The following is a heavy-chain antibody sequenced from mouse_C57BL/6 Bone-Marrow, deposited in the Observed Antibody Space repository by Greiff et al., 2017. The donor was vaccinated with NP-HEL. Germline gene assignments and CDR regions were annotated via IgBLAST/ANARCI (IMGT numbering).Heavy chain of an antibody. CDR1: GYSFTGYY. D-gene: IGHD2-4*01. CDR3: ARCFYDYDGGWYFDV. CDR2: INPSTGGT. Sequence: EVQLQQSGPELVKPGASVKISCKASGYSFTGYYMNWVKQSPEKSLEWIGEINPSTGGTNSNQKFKAKATLTVDKSSSTAYMQLKSLTSEDSAVYYCARCFYDYDGGWYFDVWGTGTTVTVSS. J-gene: IGHJ1*03. V-gene: IGHV1-42*01.